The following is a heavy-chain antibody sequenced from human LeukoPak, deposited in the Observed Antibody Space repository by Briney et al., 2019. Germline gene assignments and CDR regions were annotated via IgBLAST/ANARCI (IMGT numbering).Heavy chain of an antibody. CDR3: ARHGTGSGYSFDY. V-gene: IGHV4-39*01. CDR2: IYYSGST. D-gene: IGHD3-3*01. Sequence: PSETLSLTCTVSGGSISVYYWGWIRQPPGKGLEWIGSIYYSGSTYYNPSLKSRVTISVDTSKNQFSLKLSSVTAADTAVYYCARHGTGSGYSFDYWGQGTLVTVSS. CDR1: GGSISVYY. J-gene: IGHJ4*02.